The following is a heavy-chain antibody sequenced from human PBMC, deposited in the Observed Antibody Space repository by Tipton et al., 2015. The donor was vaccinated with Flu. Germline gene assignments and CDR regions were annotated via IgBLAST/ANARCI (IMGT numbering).Heavy chain of an antibody. D-gene: IGHD3-9*01. Sequence: QLVQSGAEVKKPGSSVKVSCQASGDTFNTRAISWVRQAPGQGLEWVGGIIPKFGTANYAQKFHGRVSLSADASTNTVSMELRSLRHDDTAPYYCARDATGPNYWYFDLWGRGTPVTVSS. CDR1: GDTFNTRA. CDR3: ARDATGPNYWYFDL. CDR2: IIPKFGTA. V-gene: IGHV1-69*01. J-gene: IGHJ2*01.